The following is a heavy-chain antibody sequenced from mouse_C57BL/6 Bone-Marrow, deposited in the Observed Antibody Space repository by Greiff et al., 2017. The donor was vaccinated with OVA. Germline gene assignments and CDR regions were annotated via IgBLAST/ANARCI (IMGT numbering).Heavy chain of an antibody. CDR1: GYAFSSSW. J-gene: IGHJ2*01. CDR3: APYYYGSSYGFDY. Sequence: QVQLQQSGPELVKPGASVKISCKASGYAFSSSWMNWVKQRPGTGLEWIGRIYPGDGDTNYNGKFKGKATLTADKSSSTAYMQLSSLTSEDSAVYFCAPYYYGSSYGFDYWGQGTTLTVSS. V-gene: IGHV1-82*01. D-gene: IGHD1-1*01. CDR2: IYPGDGDT.